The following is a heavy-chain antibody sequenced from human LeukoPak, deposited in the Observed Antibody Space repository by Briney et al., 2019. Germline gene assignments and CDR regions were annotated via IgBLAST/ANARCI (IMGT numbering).Heavy chain of an antibody. Sequence: ASVKVSCKASGYTLTSYDINWVRQATGQGLEWMGWMNPNSGRTGYAQNFQGRITITRNTSISTAYMELSSLRSEDTAVYYCSREIPSNWYYLDSWGQGTLITVSS. D-gene: IGHD4-11*01. CDR2: MNPNSGRT. J-gene: IGHJ4*02. V-gene: IGHV1-8*01. CDR3: SREIPSNWYYLDS. CDR1: GYTLTSYD.